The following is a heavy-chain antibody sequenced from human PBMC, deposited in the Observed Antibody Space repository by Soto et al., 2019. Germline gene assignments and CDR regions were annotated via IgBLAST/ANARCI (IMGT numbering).Heavy chain of an antibody. V-gene: IGHV3-23*01. J-gene: IGHJ1*01. Sequence: EVQLLESGGGLVQPGGSLRLSCAASGFTFISYAMSWVRQAPGKGLEWVSAISGSGGSTYYADSVKGRFTISRDNSKNTLYLQMNSLRAEDTAVYYCAKLMAAGTRYFQHWGQGTLVTVSS. CDR2: ISGSGGST. CDR1: GFTFISYA. CDR3: AKLMAAGTRYFQH. D-gene: IGHD6-13*01.